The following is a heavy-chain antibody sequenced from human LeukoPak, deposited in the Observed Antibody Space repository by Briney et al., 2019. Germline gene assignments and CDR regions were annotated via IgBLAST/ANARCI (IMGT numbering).Heavy chain of an antibody. CDR1: GGSINNYY. Sequence: PSETLSLTCTVSGGSINNYYWSWIRQPPGKGLEWIGYIYYSGSTNYNPSLKSRVTISVDTSKNQFSLKLSSVTAADTAVYHCARHYVSGSYYSHFDYWGQGALVTVSS. CDR2: IYYSGST. D-gene: IGHD3-10*01. V-gene: IGHV4-59*08. J-gene: IGHJ4*02. CDR3: ARHYVSGSYYSHFDY.